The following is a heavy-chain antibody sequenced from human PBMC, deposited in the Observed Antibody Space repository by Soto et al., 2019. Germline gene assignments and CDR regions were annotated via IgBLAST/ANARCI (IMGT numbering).Heavy chain of an antibody. D-gene: IGHD3-3*01. CDR3: ARDKSGFGWFDP. CDR1: GFTFSSYS. CDR2: ISSRSSYI. Sequence: AGGSLRLSCAASGFTFSSYSMNWVRQAPGKGLEWVSSISSRSSYIYYADSVKGRFIISRDNAKNSLYLQMNSLRAEDTAVYYCARDKSGFGWFDPWGQGTLVTVSS. V-gene: IGHV3-21*01. J-gene: IGHJ5*02.